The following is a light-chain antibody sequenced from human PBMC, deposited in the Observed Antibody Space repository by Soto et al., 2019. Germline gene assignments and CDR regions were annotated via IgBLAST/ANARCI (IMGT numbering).Light chain of an antibody. CDR2: KAS. CDR1: QTISSW. V-gene: IGKV1-5*03. J-gene: IGKJ1*01. CDR3: QHYNSYSEA. Sequence: DIQMTQSPSTLSGSVGARVTITGRASQTISSWLAWYQQKPGKAPKILIYKASTLKSGVPSRFSGSGSGTEFTLTISSLQPDDFATYYCQHYNSYSEAFGQGTKVDIK.